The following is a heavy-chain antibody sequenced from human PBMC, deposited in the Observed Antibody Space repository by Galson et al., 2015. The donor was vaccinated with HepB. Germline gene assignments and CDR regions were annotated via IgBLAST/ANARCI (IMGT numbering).Heavy chain of an antibody. CDR2: ISGSGGST. D-gene: IGHD6-13*01. J-gene: IGHJ4*02. Sequence: SLRLSCAASGFTFSSYAMSWVRQAPGKGLEWVSGISGSGGSTYYADSVKGRFTISRDTSKNTLYLQMNSLRVEDTAVYYCAKDMGSSSWYRTGALDYWGQGTLVTVSS. CDR3: AKDMGSSSWYRTGALDY. V-gene: IGHV3-23*01. CDR1: GFTFSSYA.